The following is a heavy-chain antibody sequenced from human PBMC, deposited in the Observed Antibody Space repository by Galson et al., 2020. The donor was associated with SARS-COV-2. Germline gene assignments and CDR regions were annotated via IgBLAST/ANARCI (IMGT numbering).Heavy chain of an antibody. D-gene: IGHD3-3*01. CDR1: GFTFSNYA. CDR2: TWYDGTNK. V-gene: IGHV3-33*01. Sequence: GESLKISCVVSGFTFSNYAMHWVRQAPGKGLEWVGVTWYDGTNKNYADSVKGRFTISRDNSKNTLYLQMNSLRVEDTAVYYCAREGVARTPYYGMDVWGQGTTVIVSS. J-gene: IGHJ6*02. CDR3: AREGVARTPYYGMDV.